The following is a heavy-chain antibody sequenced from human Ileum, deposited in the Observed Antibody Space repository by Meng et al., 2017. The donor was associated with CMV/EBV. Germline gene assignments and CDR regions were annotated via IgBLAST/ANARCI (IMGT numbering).Heavy chain of an antibody. V-gene: IGHV3-74*01. CDR1: GFTFSSYW. CDR2: INSDGSST. CDR3: ARDDYYGSGRGMDV. Sequence: GGSLKISCAASGFTFSSYWMHWVRQAPGKGLVWVSRINSDGSSTSYGDSVKGRFTISRDNAKNTLYLQMNSLRAEDTAVYYCARDDYYGSGRGMDVWGQGTTVTVSS. J-gene: IGHJ6*02. D-gene: IGHD3-10*01.